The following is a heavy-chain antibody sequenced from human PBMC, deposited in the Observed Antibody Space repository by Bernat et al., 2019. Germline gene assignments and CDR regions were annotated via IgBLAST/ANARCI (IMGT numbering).Heavy chain of an antibody. CDR2: IYYSGST. V-gene: IGHV4-39*01. CDR1: GGSISSSGYY. Sequence: QLQLQESGPGLVKPSETLSLTCTVSGGSISSSGYYWGWIRQPPGKGLEWIGSIYYSGSTYYNPSLKSRVTISVDTSKNQFSLKLSSVTAADTAVYYCARQKGIVVVPSEEAVAGNFDYWGQGTLVTVSS. CDR3: ARQKGIVVVPSEEAVAGNFDY. J-gene: IGHJ4*02. D-gene: IGHD2-2*01.